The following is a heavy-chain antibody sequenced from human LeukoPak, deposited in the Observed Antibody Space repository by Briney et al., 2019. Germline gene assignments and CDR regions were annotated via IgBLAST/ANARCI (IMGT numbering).Heavy chain of an antibody. J-gene: IGHJ3*02. CDR3: ASLYHDYGDSDALDI. CDR2: IYYSGST. V-gene: IGHV4-59*01. Sequence: SETLSLTCTVSGGSISSYYWSWIRQPPGKGLEWIGYIYYSGSTNYNPSLKSRVTISVDTSKNQFSLKLSSVTAADTAVYYCASLYHDYGDSDALDIWGQGTMVTVPS. D-gene: IGHD4-17*01. CDR1: GGSISSYY.